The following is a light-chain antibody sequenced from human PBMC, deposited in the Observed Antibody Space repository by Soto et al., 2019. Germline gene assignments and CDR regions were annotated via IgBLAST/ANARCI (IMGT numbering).Light chain of an antibody. J-gene: IGKJ1*01. CDR1: QSVTSN. CDR3: QQYDNWPPWT. CDR2: GAS. Sequence: VMTQSPATLSVSPGERATLSCRASQSVTSNLAWYQQKPGQAPRLLIYGASTRATGIPARFSGSGSGTEFTLTISSLQSEDFAVYYCQQYDNWPPWTFGQGTKVEIK. V-gene: IGKV3D-15*01.